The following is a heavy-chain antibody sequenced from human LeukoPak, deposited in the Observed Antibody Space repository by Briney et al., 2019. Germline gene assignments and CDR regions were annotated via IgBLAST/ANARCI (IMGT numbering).Heavy chain of an antibody. J-gene: IGHJ3*02. Sequence: PGGSLRLSCAASGFTFSNYGMHWVRQAPGKGLEWVAVIWYDGSNKYYADSVKGRFTISRDNSKNTLYLQMNSLRAEDTAVYYCARETDAFDIWGQGTMVTVSS. CDR3: ARETDAFDI. CDR2: IWYDGSNK. V-gene: IGHV3-33*01. CDR1: GFTFSNYG.